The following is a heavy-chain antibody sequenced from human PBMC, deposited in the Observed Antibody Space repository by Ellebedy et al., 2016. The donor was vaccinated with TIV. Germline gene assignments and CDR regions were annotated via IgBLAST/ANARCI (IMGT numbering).Heavy chain of an antibody. Sequence: SETLSLXCTVSGGSVSSGSHYWSWIRQPPGKGLEWFGFIYYSGSTNYNPSLKSRVTISVDTSKNQFSLKLSSVTAADTAVYYCARSVGATDYWGQGTLVTVSS. CDR1: GGSVSSGSHY. V-gene: IGHV4-61*01. D-gene: IGHD1-26*01. J-gene: IGHJ4*02. CDR3: ARSVGATDY. CDR2: IYYSGST.